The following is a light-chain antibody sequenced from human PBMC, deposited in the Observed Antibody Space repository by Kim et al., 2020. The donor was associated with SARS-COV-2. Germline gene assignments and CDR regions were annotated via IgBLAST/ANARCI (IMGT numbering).Light chain of an antibody. Sequence: PGKTASITCGGNNIERKDVHWFQQKPGQAPGVVIFYDSERPSWIPERFSGSTSGNTATLTISWVEAGDEADYYCQVWDSSSEHWVFGGGTQLTVL. CDR3: QVWDSSSEHWV. CDR1: NIERKD. CDR2: YDS. V-gene: IGLV3-21*04. J-gene: IGLJ3*02.